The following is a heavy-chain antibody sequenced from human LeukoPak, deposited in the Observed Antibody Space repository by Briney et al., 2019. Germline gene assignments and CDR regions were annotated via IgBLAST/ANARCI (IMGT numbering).Heavy chain of an antibody. CDR2: IKQDGSEK. Sequence: GGSLRLSCAASGFTFSSHWMSWVRQAPGKGLEWVANIKQDGSEKYYVDSVKGRITISRDNAKNSLYLQMNSLRAEDTAVYFCARVPQLVDYYYYYYYMDVWGKGTTVTVSS. D-gene: IGHD6-6*01. J-gene: IGHJ6*03. CDR1: GFTFSSHW. V-gene: IGHV3-7*01. CDR3: ARVPQLVDYYYYYYYMDV.